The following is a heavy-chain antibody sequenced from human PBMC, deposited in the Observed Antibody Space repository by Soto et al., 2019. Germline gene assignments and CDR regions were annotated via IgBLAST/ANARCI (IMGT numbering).Heavy chain of an antibody. J-gene: IGHJ4*02. D-gene: IGHD3-22*01. CDR1: GFTFDDYA. CDR3: AKEDSSGSFDY. CDR2: ISWNSGSI. V-gene: IGHV3-9*01. Sequence: PEGSLRLSCAASGFTFDDYAMHWVRQAPGKGLEWVSGISWNSGSIGYADSVKGRFTISRDNAKNSLYLQMNSLRAEDTALYYCAKEDSSGSFDYWGQGTLVTVSS.